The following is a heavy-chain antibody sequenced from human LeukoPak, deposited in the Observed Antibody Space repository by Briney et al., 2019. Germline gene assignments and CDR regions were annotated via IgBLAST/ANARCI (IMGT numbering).Heavy chain of an antibody. V-gene: IGHV4-39*01. Sequence: SETLSLTCTVSGGSISSSSYSWGWIRQPRGKGLEWIGSIYYSGSTYYNPSLKSRVTISVDTSKNQFSLKLSSVTAADTAVYYCARRYSYGLTVEDFDYWGQGTLVTVSS. J-gene: IGHJ4*02. CDR2: IYYSGST. D-gene: IGHD5-18*01. CDR3: ARRYSYGLTVEDFDY. CDR1: GGSISSSSYS.